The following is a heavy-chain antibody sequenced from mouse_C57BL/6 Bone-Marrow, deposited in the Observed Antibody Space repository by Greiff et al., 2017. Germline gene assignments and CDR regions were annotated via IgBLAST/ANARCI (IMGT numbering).Heavy chain of an antibody. D-gene: IGHD1-1*01. CDR3: ARGGVFITTAFDV. V-gene: IGHV1-75*01. Sequence: VHLVESGPELVKPGASVKISCKASGYTFTDYYINWVKQRPGQGLEWIGWIFPGSGSPYYNEKFKGKATLTVDKSSSTAYMLLSSLTSEDSAVYFCARGGVFITTAFDVWGTGTTVTVSS. CDR2: IFPGSGSP. CDR1: GYTFTDYY. J-gene: IGHJ1*03.